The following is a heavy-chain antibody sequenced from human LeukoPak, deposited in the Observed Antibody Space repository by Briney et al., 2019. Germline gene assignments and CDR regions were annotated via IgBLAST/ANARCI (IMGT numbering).Heavy chain of an antibody. CDR1: GFTFDDYG. Sequence: TGGSLRLSCAASGFTFDDYGMSWVRQAPGKGLEWVSGINWNGGSTGYADSVKGRFTISRDNSKNTLYLQMNSLRAEDTAVYYCAKDRVVAGRVWWFDPWGQGTLVTVSS. V-gene: IGHV3-20*04. D-gene: IGHD6-19*01. CDR3: AKDRVVAGRVWWFDP. CDR2: INWNGGST. J-gene: IGHJ5*02.